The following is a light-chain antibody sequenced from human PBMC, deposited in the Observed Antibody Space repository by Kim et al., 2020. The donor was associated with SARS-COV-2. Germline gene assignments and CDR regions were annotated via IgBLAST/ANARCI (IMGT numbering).Light chain of an antibody. Sequence: GQRVTISCSGSTSNIGSNTVNWYQHRPGTAPKFLIYSNNQRPSGVPDRFSASKSGTSASLAISGLQSEDEGDYYCATWDNSLRAYVFGPGTKVTVL. CDR1: TSNIGSNT. CDR2: SNN. J-gene: IGLJ1*01. CDR3: ATWDNSLRAYV. V-gene: IGLV1-44*01.